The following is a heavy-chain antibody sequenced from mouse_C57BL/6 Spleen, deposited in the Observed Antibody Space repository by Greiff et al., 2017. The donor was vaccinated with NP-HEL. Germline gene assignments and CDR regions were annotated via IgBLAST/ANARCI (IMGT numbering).Heavy chain of an antibody. CDR3: ARGGGRGLLWYFDV. D-gene: IGHD3-3*01. Sequence: VKLMESGPGLVQPSQSLSITCTVSGFSLTSYGVHWVRQSPGKGLEWLGVIWSGGSTDYNAAFISRLSISKDNSKSQVFFKMNSLQADDTAIYYCARGGGRGLLWYFDVWGTGTTVTVSS. V-gene: IGHV2-2*01. CDR2: IWSGGST. CDR1: GFSLTSYG. J-gene: IGHJ1*03.